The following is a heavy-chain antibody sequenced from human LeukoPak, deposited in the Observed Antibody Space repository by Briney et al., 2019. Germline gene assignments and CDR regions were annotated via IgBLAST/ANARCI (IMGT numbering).Heavy chain of an antibody. CDR3: ARDIGGSGSFDY. CDR2: ISYDGSNK. CDR1: GFTFSSYA. V-gene: IGHV3-30*14. D-gene: IGHD3-10*01. Sequence: GGSLRLSCAASGFTFSSYAMHWVRQAPGKGLEWVAVISYDGSNKYYADSVKGRFTISRDNSKNTLYLQMNSLRAEDTAVYYCARDIGGSGSFDYWGQGTLVTVSS. J-gene: IGHJ4*02.